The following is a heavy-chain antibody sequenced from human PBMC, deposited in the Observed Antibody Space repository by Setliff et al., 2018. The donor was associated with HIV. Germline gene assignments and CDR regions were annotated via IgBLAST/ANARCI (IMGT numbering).Heavy chain of an antibody. J-gene: IGHJ6*03. V-gene: IGHV3-9*01. Sequence: SLRLSCAASGFIFDDYAMHWVRQAPGKDLEWVSGINWDGGAKGYADSVKGRCTISRDNVNNSLYLPMNSLRPEDTAFYYCAKDVGYNYHYYYFRDVWGKGTTVTVSS. CDR1: GFIFDDYA. CDR2: INWDGGAK. D-gene: IGHD5-18*01. CDR3: AKDVGYNYHYYYFRDV.